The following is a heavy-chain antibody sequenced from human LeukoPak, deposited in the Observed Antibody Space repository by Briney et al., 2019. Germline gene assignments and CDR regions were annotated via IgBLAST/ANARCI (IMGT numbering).Heavy chain of an antibody. V-gene: IGHV3-30-3*01. CDR1: GFTFSSYA. CDR2: ISYDGSNK. Sequence: PGGSLRLSCAASGFTFSSYAMHWVRQAPGKGLEWVAVISYDGSNKYYADSVKGRFTISRDNSKNTLYLQMNSLRAEDTAVYYCARDFTAMVTRYFDYWGQGTLVTVSS. D-gene: IGHD5-18*01. CDR3: ARDFTAMVTRYFDY. J-gene: IGHJ4*02.